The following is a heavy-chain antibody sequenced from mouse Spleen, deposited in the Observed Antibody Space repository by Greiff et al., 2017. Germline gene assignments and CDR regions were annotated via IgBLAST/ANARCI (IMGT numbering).Heavy chain of an antibody. Sequence: EVKVVESGGGLVQPGGSLKLSCATSGFTFSDYYMYWVRQTPEKRLEWVAYISNGGGSTYYPDTVKGRFTISRDNAKNTLYLQMSRLKSEDTAMYYCARHGGSSPYWYFDVWGAGTTVTVSS. D-gene: IGHD1-1*01. CDR3: ARHGGSSPYWYFDV. CDR1: GFTFSDYY. V-gene: IGHV5-12*02. CDR2: ISNGGGST. J-gene: IGHJ1*01.